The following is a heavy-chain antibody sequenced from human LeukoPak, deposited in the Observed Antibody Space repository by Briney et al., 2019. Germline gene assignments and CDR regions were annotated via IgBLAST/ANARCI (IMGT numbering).Heavy chain of an antibody. D-gene: IGHD2-15*01. CDR3: ASVVVVAATFTDY. CDR1: GFTVSSNY. Sequence: GGSLRLSCAACGFTVSSNYMSWVRQAPGKGLEWVSVIYSGGSTYYADSVKGRFTISRDSSKNTLYLQMNGLRAEDTAVYYCASVVVVAATFTDYWGQGTLVTVSS. J-gene: IGHJ4*02. V-gene: IGHV3-53*01. CDR2: IYSGGST.